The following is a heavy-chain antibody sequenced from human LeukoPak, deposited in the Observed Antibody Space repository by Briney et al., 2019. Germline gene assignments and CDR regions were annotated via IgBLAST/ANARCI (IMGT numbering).Heavy chain of an antibody. CDR3: ARMTVSGRDNWFDP. Sequence: ASVRVSCKASGYTFTTYDINWVRQATGKGLEWMGWLNPNNGNTGYAQKFQGRVTITRNTSINTAYMELSSLRSEDTAVHYCARMTVSGRDNWFDPWGQGTLVTVSS. J-gene: IGHJ5*02. CDR1: GYTFTTYD. V-gene: IGHV1-8*03. D-gene: IGHD6-19*01. CDR2: LNPNNGNT.